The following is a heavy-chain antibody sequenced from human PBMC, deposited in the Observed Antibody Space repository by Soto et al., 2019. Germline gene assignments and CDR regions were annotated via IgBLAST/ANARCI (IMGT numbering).Heavy chain of an antibody. Sequence: GGSLRLSCAASGFTLSNAWVNWVRQAPGKGLEWVGRMKSKVVGGTTDYAAPVKGRFTVSRDDSKNTAYLQMNSLKTEDTAVYFCTRISYHHTSDYTAYDYWGQGTLVPVSS. V-gene: IGHV3-15*07. CDR3: TRISYHHTSDYTAYDY. CDR1: GFTLSNAW. J-gene: IGHJ4*02. D-gene: IGHD3-22*01. CDR2: MKSKVVGGTT.